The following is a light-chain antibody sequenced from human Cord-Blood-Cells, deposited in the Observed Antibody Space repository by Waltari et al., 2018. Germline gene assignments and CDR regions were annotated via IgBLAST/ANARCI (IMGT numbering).Light chain of an antibody. CDR1: SRGAGSYNI. Sequence: ALPQSACVAGSTGQSSTSSCTGISRGAGSYNIVSWFQQHPGKAPKLIIYECSKRPSGVSNRFSGSKSCNTASLTISGLQAEYEADYYCCSYACSRRVFGGGTKLTVL. CDR3: CSYACSRRV. J-gene: IGLJ3*02. CDR2: ECS. V-gene: IGLV2-23*01.